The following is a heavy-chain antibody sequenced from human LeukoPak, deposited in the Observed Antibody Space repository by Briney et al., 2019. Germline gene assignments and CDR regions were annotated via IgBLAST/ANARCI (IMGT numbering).Heavy chain of an antibody. V-gene: IGHV1-46*01. Sequence: ASVKVSCTASGYTFTSYYMHWVRQAHGQGLEWMGIINPSGGSTSYAQKFQGRVTMTRDTSTSTVYMELSSLRSEDTAVYYCARDGLAAFDIWGQGTMVTVSS. D-gene: IGHD5-12*01. CDR2: INPSGGST. CDR1: GYTFTSYY. J-gene: IGHJ3*02. CDR3: ARDGLAAFDI.